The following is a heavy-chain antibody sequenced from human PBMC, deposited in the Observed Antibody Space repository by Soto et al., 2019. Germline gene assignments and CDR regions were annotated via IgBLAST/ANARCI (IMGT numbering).Heavy chain of an antibody. CDR3: ARHYSAMGV. CDR1: GFTVSSDS. CDR2: IYSDNNT. Sequence: PWGSLRLSCAASGFTVSSDSMTWVRQAPGKGLEWISIIYSDNNTDYADSVKGRFSISRDTSKNILYLQMNSLRAEDTAEYYCARHYSAMGVWGQGTTVTVSS. J-gene: IGHJ6*02. V-gene: IGHV3-53*01.